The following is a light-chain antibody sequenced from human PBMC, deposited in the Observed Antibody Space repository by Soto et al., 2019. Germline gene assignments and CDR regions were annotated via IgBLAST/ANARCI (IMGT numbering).Light chain of an antibody. V-gene: IGLV2-23*01. CDR3: SSYTSSSIYV. Sequence: QSALTQPASVSWSPGQSSTVSCAGTSSDVGGYNLVSWYQQHPGKAPKLIIYEGTERPSGISPRFSGSKSGNTASLTISGLQAEDEADYYCSSYTSSSIYVFGAGTKVTVL. J-gene: IGLJ1*01. CDR2: EGT. CDR1: SSDVGGYNL.